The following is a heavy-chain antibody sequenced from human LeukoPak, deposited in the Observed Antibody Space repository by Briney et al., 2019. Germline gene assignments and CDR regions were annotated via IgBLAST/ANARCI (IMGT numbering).Heavy chain of an antibody. V-gene: IGHV3-74*01. CDR3: VRVRVGGTDRWFDP. Sequence: GGPLRLSCAASGFTLSNYWMHWVRQAPGKGLVWVSRINSDGSITTYADSVKGRFTISRDNAKNTLYLQMNSLRPEDTAVYYCVRVRVGGTDRWFDPWGQGTLVTASS. CDR1: GFTLSNYW. CDR2: INSDGSIT. D-gene: IGHD4-23*01. J-gene: IGHJ5*02.